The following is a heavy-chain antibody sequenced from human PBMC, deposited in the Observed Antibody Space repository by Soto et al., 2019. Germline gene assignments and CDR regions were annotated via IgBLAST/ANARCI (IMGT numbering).Heavy chain of an antibody. D-gene: IGHD5-12*01. Sequence: SETLSLTCRVSGDSISDTIYYWGWIRQPPGMGLEWIGSIHYSGSTNYNPSLKSRVTISVDTSKNQFSLKLSSVTAADTAVYYCARGGGDGYGNWGQGTLVTVSS. CDR2: IHYSGST. J-gene: IGHJ4*02. CDR1: GDSISDTIYY. CDR3: ARGGGDGYGN. V-gene: IGHV4-39*07.